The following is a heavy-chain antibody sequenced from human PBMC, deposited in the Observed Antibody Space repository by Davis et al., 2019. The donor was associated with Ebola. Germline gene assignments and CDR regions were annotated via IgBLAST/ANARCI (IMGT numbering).Heavy chain of an antibody. CDR1: GFTFSSYG. J-gene: IGHJ2*01. D-gene: IGHD2-2*01. Sequence: PGGSLRLSCAASGFTFSSYGMHWVRQAPGKGLEWVAVISYDGSNKYYADSVKGRFTISRDNSKNTLYLQMNSLRAEDTAVYYCAKGGYCSSTSCYLYWYFDLWGRGTLVTVSS. CDR2: ISYDGSNK. V-gene: IGHV3-30*18. CDR3: AKGGYCSSTSCYLYWYFDL.